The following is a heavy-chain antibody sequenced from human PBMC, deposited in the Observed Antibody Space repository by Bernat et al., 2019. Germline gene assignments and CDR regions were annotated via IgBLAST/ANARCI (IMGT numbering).Heavy chain of an antibody. J-gene: IGHJ6*02. CDR2: IKSKTDGGTT. CDR3: TTDYGDYVYYYYYYGMDV. D-gene: IGHD4-17*01. Sequence: EVQLLESGGGLVQPGGSLRLSCAASGFTFSSYAMSWVRQAPGKGLEWVGRIKSKTDGGTTDYAAPVKGRFTISRDDSKNTLYLQMNSLKTEDTAVYYCTTDYGDYVYYYYYYGMDVWGQGTTVTVSS. V-gene: IGHV3-15*01. CDR1: GFTFSSYA.